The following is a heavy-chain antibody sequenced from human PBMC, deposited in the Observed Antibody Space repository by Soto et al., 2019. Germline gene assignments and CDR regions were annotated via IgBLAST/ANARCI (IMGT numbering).Heavy chain of an antibody. CDR2: ISAGGGST. CDR1: GFSFSDYA. Sequence: VQLLESGGGLVQPGGSLRLSCAVSGFSFSDYAMSWVRQAPGKGLEWVSGISAGGGSTYYADSVKGRFTISRDSSKNTLYLQVNSMRAEDTAVYYCAKDLYSVPGALDIWGKGTMVTVSS. CDR3: AKDLYSVPGALDI. J-gene: IGHJ3*02. V-gene: IGHV3-23*01. D-gene: IGHD6-19*01.